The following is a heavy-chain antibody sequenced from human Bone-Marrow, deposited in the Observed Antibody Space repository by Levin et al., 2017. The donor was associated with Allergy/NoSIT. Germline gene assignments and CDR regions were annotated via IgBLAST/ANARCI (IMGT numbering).Heavy chain of an antibody. D-gene: IGHD6-19*01. V-gene: IGHV3-21*01. J-gene: IGHJ4*02. CDR3: ARDRAASAVAGPYYFDY. CDR1: GFTFSSNS. CDR2: ISSRSNYI. Sequence: RGESLKISCAASGFTFSSNSMNWVRQAPGKGLEWVSSISSRSNYIYYADSVKGRFTISRDNANHSLYLQMNSLRVDDTAVYYCARDRAASAVAGPYYFDYWGQGTLVTVSS.